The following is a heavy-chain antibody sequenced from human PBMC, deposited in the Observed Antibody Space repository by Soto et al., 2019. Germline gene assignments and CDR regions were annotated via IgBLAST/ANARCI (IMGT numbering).Heavy chain of an antibody. CDR1: GFTFSSYA. CDR2: ISGSGGST. D-gene: IGHD3-22*01. V-gene: IGHV3-23*01. Sequence: PGGSLRLSCAASGFTFSSYAMSWVRQAPGKGLEWVSAISGSGGSTYYADSVKGRFTISRDNSKNTLYLQMNSLRAEDTAVYHCARGTDHYDSSGFSPEGYYFAFWGQGTLVTVSS. CDR3: ARGTDHYDSSGFSPEGYYFAF. J-gene: IGHJ4*02.